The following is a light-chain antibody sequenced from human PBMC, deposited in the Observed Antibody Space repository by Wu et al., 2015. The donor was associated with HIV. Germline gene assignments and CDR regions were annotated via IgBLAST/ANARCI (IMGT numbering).Light chain of an antibody. CDR3: QQRTNWPPLFT. V-gene: IGKV3-11*01. J-gene: IGKJ3*01. Sequence: EIVLTQSPATLSLSPGERATLSCRASQSVSIYLAWYQQRPGQAPRLLIYDASKRATGIPARFGGSGSGTDFTLTISSLEPEDFAVYYCQQRTNWPPLFTFGPGTKVDIK. CDR2: DAS. CDR1: QSVSIY.